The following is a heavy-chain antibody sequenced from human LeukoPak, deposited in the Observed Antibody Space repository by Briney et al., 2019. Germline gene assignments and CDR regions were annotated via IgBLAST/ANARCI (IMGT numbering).Heavy chain of an antibody. J-gene: IGHJ3*02. CDR2: ISYHGSNK. CDR3: AREWRRRGAFDI. CDR1: GLTFSSYA. V-gene: IGHV3-30*04. D-gene: IGHD5-12*01. Sequence: GGSLRLSCAASGLTFSSYAMHWVRQAPGKGLEWVAVISYHGSNKYYADSVKGRFTISRDNSKNTLYLQMNSLRAEDTAVYYCAREWRRRGAFDIWGQGTMVTVSS.